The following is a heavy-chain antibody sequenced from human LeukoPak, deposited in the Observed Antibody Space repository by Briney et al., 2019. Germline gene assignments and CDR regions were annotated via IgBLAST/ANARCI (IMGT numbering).Heavy chain of an antibody. D-gene: IGHD6-19*01. Sequence: GGTRRLSCAVSGFTFSSYWMTWVRQAPGKGLEWVANIDQDGSEKHYVGSVKGRFTISRDNAKNSLYLHMNNLRVEDTAVYYCARAVRGAYWGQGTLVTVSS. J-gene: IGHJ4*02. V-gene: IGHV3-7*01. CDR1: GFTFSSYW. CDR2: IDQDGSEK. CDR3: ARAVRGAY.